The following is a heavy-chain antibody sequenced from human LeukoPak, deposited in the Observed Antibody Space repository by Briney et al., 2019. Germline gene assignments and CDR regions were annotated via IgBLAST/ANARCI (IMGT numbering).Heavy chain of an antibody. D-gene: IGHD5-18*01. CDR2: ISGGGGST. J-gene: IGHJ5*02. Sequence: GGSLRLSCAASGFTFSSYAMSWVRQAPGKGLEWVSAISGGGGSTYYADSVKGRFTISRDNSKNTLYLQMNSLRAEDTAVYYCAKDRGYSYGYNWFDPWGQGTLVTVSS. CDR1: GFTFSSYA. V-gene: IGHV3-23*01. CDR3: AKDRGYSYGYNWFDP.